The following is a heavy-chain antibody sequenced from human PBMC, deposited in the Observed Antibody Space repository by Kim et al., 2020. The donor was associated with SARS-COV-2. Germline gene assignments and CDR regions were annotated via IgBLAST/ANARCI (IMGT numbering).Heavy chain of an antibody. Sequence: YNDYAGSVKSRITINPDTSKNQFSLQLNSVTPEDTAVYYCARDFYGADYWGQGTLVTVSS. V-gene: IGHV6-1*01. CDR3: ARDFYGADY. CDR2: YN. D-gene: IGHD4-17*01. J-gene: IGHJ4*02.